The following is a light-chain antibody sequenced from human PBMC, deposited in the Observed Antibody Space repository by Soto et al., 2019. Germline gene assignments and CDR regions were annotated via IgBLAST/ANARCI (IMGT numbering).Light chain of an antibody. J-gene: IGLJ1*01. Sequence: QSVLTQPPSVSGAPGQRVTISCTGTSSNIGAGYDVHWYQQLPGTAPKFLIYGNSNRPSGVPDRFSGSKSVTSASLAITGLQAEDEADYYCQSYDSSLSGYVFGTGTKVTVL. V-gene: IGLV1-40*01. CDR1: SSNIGAGYD. CDR3: QSYDSSLSGYV. CDR2: GNS.